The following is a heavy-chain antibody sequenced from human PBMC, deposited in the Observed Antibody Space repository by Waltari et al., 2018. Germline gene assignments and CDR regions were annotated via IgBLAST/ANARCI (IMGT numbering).Heavy chain of an antibody. CDR2: IYTSGST. CDR3: AREYSYGWSVADY. V-gene: IGHV4-4*07. CDR1: GGSISSYY. J-gene: IGHJ4*02. Sequence: QVQLQESGPGLVKPSETLSLTCTVSGGSISSYYWSWIRQPAGKGLEWIGRIYTSGSTNNNPSLKSRVTRSVDTCKNQFSLKLSSVTAADTAVYYCAREYSYGWSVADYWGQGTLVTVSS. D-gene: IGHD5-18*01.